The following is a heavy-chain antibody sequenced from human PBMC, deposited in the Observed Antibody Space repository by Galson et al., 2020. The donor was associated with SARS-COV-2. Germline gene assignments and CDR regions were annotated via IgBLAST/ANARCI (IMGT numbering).Heavy chain of an antibody. CDR1: GFTSSSYG. Sequence: GGSLRLSCAASGFTSSSYGMHWVRQAPGKGLEWVAVISYDGSNKYYADSVKGRFTISRDNSKNTLYLQMNSLRAEDTAVYYCATHGRGPAGEDYWGQGTLVTVSS. CDR2: ISYDGSNK. J-gene: IGHJ4*02. CDR3: ATHGRGPAGEDY. V-gene: IGHV3-30*03. D-gene: IGHD2-2*01.